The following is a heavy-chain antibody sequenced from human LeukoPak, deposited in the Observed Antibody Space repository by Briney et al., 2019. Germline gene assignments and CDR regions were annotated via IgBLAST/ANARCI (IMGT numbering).Heavy chain of an antibody. CDR2: ISGSGGST. Sequence: GGSLRLSCAASGFTFSSYAMSWVRQAPGKGLEWVSAISGSGGSTYYADSVEGRFTIYRDNSKNTLYLQMNSLRAEDTAVYYCAKDWRYDYSNYGGDYWGQGTLVTVSS. D-gene: IGHD4-11*01. CDR3: AKDWRYDYSNYGGDY. V-gene: IGHV3-23*01. CDR1: GFTFSSYA. J-gene: IGHJ4*02.